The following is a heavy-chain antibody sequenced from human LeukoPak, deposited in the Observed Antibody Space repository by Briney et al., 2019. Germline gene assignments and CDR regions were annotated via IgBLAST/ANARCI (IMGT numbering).Heavy chain of an antibody. CDR2: IKKDGSEK. Sequence: ANIKKDGSEKYYVGSVKGRFAISRDNAKNSLYLQMNSLRPEDTAVYYCARDPIYGDLDYWGQGTRVTVSS. D-gene: IGHD4-17*01. J-gene: IGHJ4*02. CDR3: ARDPIYGDLDY. V-gene: IGHV3-7*01.